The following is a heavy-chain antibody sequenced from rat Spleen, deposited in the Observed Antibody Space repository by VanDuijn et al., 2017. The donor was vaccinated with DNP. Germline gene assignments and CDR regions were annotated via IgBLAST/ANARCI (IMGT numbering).Heavy chain of an antibody. Sequence: EVQLVESGGGPVQPGRSLKLSCVASGFTFSDYAMAWVRQSLKKGLEWVASISSGGGGTYYPDSVKGRFTISRDNGKRTLHLQMDSLRSEDTATYYCARLGYSGDRGLWYFDFWGPGTMVTVSS. CDR1: GFTFSDYA. D-gene: IGHD1-1*01. CDR2: ISSGGGGT. CDR3: ARLGYSGDRGLWYFDF. J-gene: IGHJ1*01. V-gene: IGHV5S14*01.